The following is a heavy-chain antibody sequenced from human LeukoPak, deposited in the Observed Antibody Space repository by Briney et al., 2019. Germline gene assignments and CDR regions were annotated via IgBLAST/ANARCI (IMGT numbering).Heavy chain of an antibody. CDR3: ARGDHVRIYTQSHFDI. V-gene: IGHV1-46*01. CDR1: GYTFTSYA. J-gene: IGHJ3*02. D-gene: IGHD2/OR15-2a*01. Sequence: GASVKVSCKASGYTFTSYAMNWVRQAPGQGPEWMGIINPRGGSTNYAQKFQGRVTMTRDTSTSTVYMELSSLRSEDTALYYCARGDHVRIYTQSHFDIWGQGTLVTVSS. CDR2: INPRGGST.